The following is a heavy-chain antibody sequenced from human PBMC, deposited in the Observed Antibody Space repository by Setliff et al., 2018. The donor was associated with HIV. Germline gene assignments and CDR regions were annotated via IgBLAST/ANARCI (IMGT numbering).Heavy chain of an antibody. CDR1: GYSIRSGYY. D-gene: IGHD6-13*01. J-gene: IGHJ5*02. Sequence: SETLSLTCTVSGYSIRSGYYWGWIRQSPGKGLEWSGTMFRTGTSYYNPSPTSRVTISIDMSKNHFSLNLKSVTAADTAIYYCARGLTAPAAAGSWGQGMLVTVSS. V-gene: IGHV4-38-2*02. CDR2: MFRTGTS. CDR3: ARGLTAPAAAGS.